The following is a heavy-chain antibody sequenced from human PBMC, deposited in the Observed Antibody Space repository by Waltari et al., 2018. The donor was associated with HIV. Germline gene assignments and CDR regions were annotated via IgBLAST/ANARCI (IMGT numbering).Heavy chain of an antibody. CDR1: GYTFTSYD. CDR3: ARRGYCTNGVCPLDAFDI. D-gene: IGHD2-8*01. Sequence: CKASGYTFTSYDINWVRQATGQGLEWMGWMNPNSGNTGYAQKFQGRVTMTRNTSISTAYMELSSLRSEDTAVYYCARRGYCTNGVCPLDAFDIWGQGTMVTVSS. V-gene: IGHV1-8*01. J-gene: IGHJ3*02. CDR2: MNPNSGNT.